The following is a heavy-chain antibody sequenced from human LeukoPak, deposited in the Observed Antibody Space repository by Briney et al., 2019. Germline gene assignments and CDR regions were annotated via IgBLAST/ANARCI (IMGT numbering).Heavy chain of an antibody. D-gene: IGHD1-26*01. Sequence: PGGSLRLSCAASGFTFSSYGMHWVRQAPGKGLEWVAFIRYDGSNKYYADSVKGRFTISRDNSKNTLYLQMNSLRAEDTAVYYCAKAGHIVGAPQAFDYWGQGTLVTVSS. CDR3: AKAGHIVGAPQAFDY. CDR1: GFTFSSYG. V-gene: IGHV3-30*02. J-gene: IGHJ4*02. CDR2: IRYDGSNK.